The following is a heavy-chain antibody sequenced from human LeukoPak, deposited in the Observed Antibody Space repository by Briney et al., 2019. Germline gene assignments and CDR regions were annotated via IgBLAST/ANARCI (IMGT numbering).Heavy chain of an antibody. D-gene: IGHD3-10*01. J-gene: IGHJ6*03. V-gene: IGHV3-30*04. CDR3: AKWAMVRGVINYYMDV. CDR1: GFTFSSYA. CDR2: ISYDGNNK. Sequence: GGSLRLSCAASGFTFSSYAMHWVRQAPGKGLEWVALISYDGNNKYYADSVKGRFTISRDNSKNTLYLQMNSLRAEDTAVYYCAKWAMVRGVINYYMDVWGKGTTVTISS.